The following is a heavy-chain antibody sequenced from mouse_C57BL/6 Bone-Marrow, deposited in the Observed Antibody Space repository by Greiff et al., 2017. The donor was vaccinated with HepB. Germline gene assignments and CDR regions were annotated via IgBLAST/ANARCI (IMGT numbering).Heavy chain of an antibody. Sequence: VQLQQSGPGLAKPSQTLSLTCSVTGYSITSDYWNWIRKFPGNKLEYMGYISYSGSTYYNPSLKSRISITRDTSKNQYYLQLNSVTTEDTATYYCARNPYYGSSRYYAMDYWGQGTSVTVSS. V-gene: IGHV3-8*01. D-gene: IGHD1-1*01. CDR2: ISYSGST. CDR1: GYSITSDY. CDR3: ARNPYYGSSRYYAMDY. J-gene: IGHJ4*01.